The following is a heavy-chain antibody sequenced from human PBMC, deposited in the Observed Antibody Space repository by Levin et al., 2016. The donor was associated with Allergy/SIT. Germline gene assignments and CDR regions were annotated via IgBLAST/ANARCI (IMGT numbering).Heavy chain of an antibody. CDR1: GFTFSSYS. CDR2: ISSSSSYI. V-gene: IGHV3-21*01. CDR3: ASFGGASFGVVIPIGWNWFDP. Sequence: GESLKISCAASGFTFSSYSMNWVRQAPGKGLEWVSSISSSSSYIYYADSVKGRFTISRDNAKNSLYLQMNSLRAEDTAVYYCASFGGASFGVVIPIGWNWFDPWGQGTLVTVSS. D-gene: IGHD3-3*01. J-gene: IGHJ5*02.